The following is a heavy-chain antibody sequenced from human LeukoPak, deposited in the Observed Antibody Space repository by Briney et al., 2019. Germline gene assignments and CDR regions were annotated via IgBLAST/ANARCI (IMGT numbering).Heavy chain of an antibody. CDR3: AKDMYSSGWSEAVDY. Sequence: PGRSLRLSCAASGFTFDDYAMHWVRQAPGKGLEWVSGISWNSGSIGYADSVKGRFTISRDNAKNSLYLQMNSLRAEDTALYYCAKDMYSSGWSEAVDYWGQGTLVTVSS. V-gene: IGHV3-9*01. CDR1: GFTFDDYA. D-gene: IGHD6-19*01. J-gene: IGHJ4*02. CDR2: ISWNSGSI.